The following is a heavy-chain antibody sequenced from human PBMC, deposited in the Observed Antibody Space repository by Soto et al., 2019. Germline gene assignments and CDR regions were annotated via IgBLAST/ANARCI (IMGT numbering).Heavy chain of an antibody. CDR1: GYTFTSYD. J-gene: IGHJ4*02. CDR2: MNPNSGNT. V-gene: IGHV1-8*01. D-gene: IGHD4-17*01. CDR3: ARGNYGDYAYYFDY. Sequence: QVQLVQSGAEVKKPGASVKVSCKASGYTFTSYDINWVRQATGQGLEWMGWMNPNSGNTGYAQKFQGRVTMTRNTSIRTAYMEMSILRSEDTAVYYCARGNYGDYAYYFDYWGQGTLVTVSS.